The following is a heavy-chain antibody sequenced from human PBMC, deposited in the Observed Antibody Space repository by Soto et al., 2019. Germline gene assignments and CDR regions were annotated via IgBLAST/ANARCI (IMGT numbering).Heavy chain of an antibody. D-gene: IGHD2-15*01. CDR3: AHTERWGYCSGGRCYNFDY. Sequence: QITLKESGPTLVKPTQTLTLTCTFSGFSLSTSGVGVGWIRQPPGKALEWLALIYWDDDKRYSPSLKSRLTITSAASKSQLVLTMTNTDPVVTATYYCAHTERWGYCSGGRCYNFDYWGKGTMVTVSS. J-gene: IGHJ4*02. V-gene: IGHV2-5*02. CDR2: IYWDDDK. CDR1: GFSLSTSGVG.